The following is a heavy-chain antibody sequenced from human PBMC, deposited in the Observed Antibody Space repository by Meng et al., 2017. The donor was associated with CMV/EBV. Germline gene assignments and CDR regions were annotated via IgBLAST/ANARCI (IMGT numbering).Heavy chain of an antibody. J-gene: IGHJ3*02. Sequence: SETLSLTCTVSGGSISSSSYYWGWIRQPPGKGLEWIGSIYYSGSTYYNPSLKSRVTISVDTSKNQFSLKLSSVTAAGTAVYYCARLPPPLGYCSSTSCYNPQDAFDIWGQGTMVTVSS. CDR3: ARLPPPLGYCSSTSCYNPQDAFDI. CDR1: GGSISSSSYY. V-gene: IGHV4-39*07. D-gene: IGHD2-2*02. CDR2: IYYSGST.